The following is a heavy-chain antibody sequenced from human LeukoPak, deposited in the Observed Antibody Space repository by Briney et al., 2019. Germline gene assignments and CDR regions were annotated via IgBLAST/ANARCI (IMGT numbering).Heavy chain of an antibody. D-gene: IGHD4-11*01. CDR2: IYYSGST. J-gene: IGHJ6*03. V-gene: IGHV4-61*08. CDR1: GGSISSGDYC. CDR3: ARVSSNYGSTQHYYYYYMDV. Sequence: SETLSLTCTVSGGSISSGDYCWSWIRQPPGKGLEWIGYIYYSGSTNYNPSLKSRVTISVDTSKNQFSLKLSSVTAADTAVYYCARVSSNYGSTQHYYYYYMDVWGKGTTVTVSS.